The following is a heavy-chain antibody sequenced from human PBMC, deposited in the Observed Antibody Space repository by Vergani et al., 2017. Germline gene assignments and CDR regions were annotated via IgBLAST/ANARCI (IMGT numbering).Heavy chain of an antibody. CDR2: ISYDGSNK. CDR1: GFTFSSYA. J-gene: IGHJ5*02. Sequence: QVQLVESGGGVVQPGRSLRLSCAASGFTFSSYAMHWVRQAPGKGLEWVAVISYDGSNKYYADSVKGRFTISRANSKNTLYLQMNSLRAEDTAVYYCARLGGLDPWGQGTLVTVSS. D-gene: IGHD3-16*01. V-gene: IGHV3-30-3*01. CDR3: ARLGGLDP.